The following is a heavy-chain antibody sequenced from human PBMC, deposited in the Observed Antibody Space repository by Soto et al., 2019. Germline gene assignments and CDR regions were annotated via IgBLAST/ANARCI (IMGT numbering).Heavy chain of an antibody. CDR2: ISRDGGTK. CDR3: TGEVASGY. Sequence: QVHLVESGGGVVQPGRSLRLSCAVSGFTVSTYGMHWVRQAPGKGLEWVAVISRDGGTKFYADSVKGRFTISRVNSRNTLFLEMNSLRGDDMAVYYCTGEVASGYWGQGTLVTVSS. J-gene: IGHJ4*02. CDR1: GFTVSTYG. V-gene: IGHV3-30*03. D-gene: IGHD2-8*02.